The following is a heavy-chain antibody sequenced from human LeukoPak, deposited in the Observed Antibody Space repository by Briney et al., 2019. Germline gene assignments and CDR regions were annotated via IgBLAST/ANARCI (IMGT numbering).Heavy chain of an antibody. CDR2: IYYSGST. CDR1: GGSISSGDYY. D-gene: IGHD3-22*01. Sequence: PSETLSLTCTVSGGSISSGDYYWSWIRQPPGKGLEWIGYIYYSGSTYYNPSLESRVTISVDTSKNQFSLKLSSVTAADTAVYYCARDRGNYDSSGQGAFDIWGQGTMVTVSS. V-gene: IGHV4-30-4*01. CDR3: ARDRGNYDSSGQGAFDI. J-gene: IGHJ3*02.